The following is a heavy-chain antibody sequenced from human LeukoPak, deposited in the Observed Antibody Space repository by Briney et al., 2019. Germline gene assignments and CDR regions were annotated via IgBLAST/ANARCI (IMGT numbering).Heavy chain of an antibody. CDR3: ARDLNFYDSSGYGH. Sequence: PGGSLRLSCAASGFTFSTNYMSWVRQAPGKGLEWVSVIYSGGSPYYPDSVKGRFTISRDNSKNTLYLQMNSLRAEDTAVYYCARDLNFYDSSGYGHWGKGTVVTVSS. V-gene: IGHV3-53*01. D-gene: IGHD3-22*01. CDR2: IYSGGSP. CDR1: GFTFSTNY. J-gene: IGHJ4*02.